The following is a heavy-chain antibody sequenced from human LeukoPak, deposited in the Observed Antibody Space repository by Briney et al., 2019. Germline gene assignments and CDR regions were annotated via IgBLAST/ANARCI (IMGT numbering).Heavy chain of an antibody. J-gene: IGHJ3*02. D-gene: IGHD6-19*01. V-gene: IGHV4-39*01. CDR1: GGSISSSSYY. CDR3: ARHSSGWTTPGAFDI. Sequence: SETLSLTCTVSGGSISSSSYYWGWIRQPPGKGLGWIGSIYYSGSTYYNPSLKSRVTISVDTSKNQFSLKLSSVTAADTAVYYCARHSSGWTTPGAFDIWGQGTMVTVSS. CDR2: IYYSGST.